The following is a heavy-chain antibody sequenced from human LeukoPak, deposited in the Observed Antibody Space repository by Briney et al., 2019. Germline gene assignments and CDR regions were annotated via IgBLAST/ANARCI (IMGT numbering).Heavy chain of an antibody. J-gene: IGHJ4*02. CDR1: GGSISSYY. D-gene: IGHD5-24*01. V-gene: IGHV4-59*08. CDR2: IYYSGRT. Sequence: SETLPLTCTVSGGSISSYYWSWIRQPPGKGLEWIGYIYYSGRTNYNPSLKSRVTISVDTSKNQLSLKLSSVTAADTAVYYCARGGRDGYTLHPFDYWGQGTLVTVSS. CDR3: ARGGRDGYTLHPFDY.